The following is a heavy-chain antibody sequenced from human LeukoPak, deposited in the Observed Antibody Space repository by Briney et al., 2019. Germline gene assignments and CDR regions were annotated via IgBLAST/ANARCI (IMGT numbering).Heavy chain of an antibody. CDR1: GDSVSSNSAA. D-gene: IGHD6-19*01. V-gene: IGHV6-1*01. CDR2: TYYRSKWYN. J-gene: IGHJ4*02. CDR3: ARDQVVSGWTFDY. Sequence: SQTLSLTCAISGDSVSSNSAAWNWIRQSPSRDLEWLVSTYYRSKWYNDYAVSVKSRITINPDTSKNQFSLQLNSVTPEDTAVYYCARDQVVSGWTFDYWGQGTLVTVSS.